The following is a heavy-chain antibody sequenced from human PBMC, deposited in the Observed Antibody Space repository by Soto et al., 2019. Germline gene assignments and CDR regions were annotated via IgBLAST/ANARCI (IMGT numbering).Heavy chain of an antibody. Sequence: SVKVSCKASGGTFSTHAIIWVRQAPGHGLEWMGAIIPISGTTYYTQNFQGRVTITADEPTSTAFMELSSLKSEDTAMFYCARGYCSGGNCYSGMDVWGQGTMVTV. D-gene: IGHD2-15*01. CDR3: ARGYCSGGNCYSGMDV. J-gene: IGHJ6*02. CDR2: IIPISGTT. CDR1: GGTFSTHA. V-gene: IGHV1-69*13.